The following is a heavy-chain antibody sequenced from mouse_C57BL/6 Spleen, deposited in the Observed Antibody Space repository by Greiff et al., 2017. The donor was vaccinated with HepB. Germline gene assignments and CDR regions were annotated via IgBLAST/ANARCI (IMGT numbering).Heavy chain of an antibody. D-gene: IGHD2-4*01. CDR1: GYSITSGYD. CDR2: RSYGGNT. Sequence: EVKLMESGPGMVKPSQSLSLTCTVTGYSITSGYDWHWIRHFPGNKLEWRGYRSYGGNTNYNPSLKSRISITHDTSKNHFFLKLNSVTTEDTATYYCARAGYDYVALFAYWGQGTLVTVSA. J-gene: IGHJ3*01. CDR3: ARAGYDYVALFAY. V-gene: IGHV3-1*01.